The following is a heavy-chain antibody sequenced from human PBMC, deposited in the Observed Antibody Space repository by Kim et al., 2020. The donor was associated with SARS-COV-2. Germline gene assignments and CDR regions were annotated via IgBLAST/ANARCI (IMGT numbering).Heavy chain of an antibody. CDR3: ARVSRDYGDYGLNY. J-gene: IGHJ4*02. Sequence: TPSLKSRVTISVDQSKNQFSLKLSSVTAADTAVYYCARVSRDYGDYGLNYWGQGTLVTVSS. D-gene: IGHD4-17*01. V-gene: IGHV4-34*01.